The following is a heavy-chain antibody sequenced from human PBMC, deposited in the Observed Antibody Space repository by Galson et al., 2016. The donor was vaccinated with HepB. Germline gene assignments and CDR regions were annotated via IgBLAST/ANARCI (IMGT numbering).Heavy chain of an antibody. D-gene: IGHD3-16*02. CDR2: IMPIFGTV. V-gene: IGHV1-69*13. Sequence: SVKVSCKASGVTFRTYSYSWVRQAPGQGLEWMGGIMPIFGTVKYAQKFLGRVTITADESTSTAYMELSSLRSDDTAVYYCARTRVGNGNRFIYFDYWGQGTLVTVSS. J-gene: IGHJ4*02. CDR3: ARTRVGNGNRFIYFDY. CDR1: GVTFRTYS.